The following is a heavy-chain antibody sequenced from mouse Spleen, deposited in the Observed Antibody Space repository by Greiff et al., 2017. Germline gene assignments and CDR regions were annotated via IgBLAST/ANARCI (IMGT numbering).Heavy chain of an antibody. CDR3: ARKRHYSNYDAMDY. J-gene: IGHJ4*01. CDR1: GYTFTSYW. CDR2: IYPGSGST. Sequence: VQLQQPGAELVKPGASVKMSCKASGYTFTSYWITWVKQRPGQGLEWIGDIYPGSGSTNYNEKFKSKATLTVDTSSSTAYMQLSSLTSEDSAVYYCARKRHYSNYDAMDYWGQGTSVTVSS. V-gene: IGHV1-55*01. D-gene: IGHD2-5*01.